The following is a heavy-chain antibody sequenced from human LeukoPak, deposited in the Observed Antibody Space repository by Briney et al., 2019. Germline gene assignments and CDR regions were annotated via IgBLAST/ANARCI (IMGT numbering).Heavy chain of an antibody. V-gene: IGHV3-30*02. D-gene: IGHD3-3*01. CDR2: IQYGGSNK. J-gene: IGHJ4*02. CDR1: GFSFRICG. Sequence: GGSLRLPCGASGFSFRICGILGLGQAPGKGREWVTIIQYGGSNKYYADFVKGRFTVFRDNSKHTLFLQMNSLRPADTAVYYCARGAGEWFDYWGQGTLVTVSS. CDR3: ARGAGEWFDY.